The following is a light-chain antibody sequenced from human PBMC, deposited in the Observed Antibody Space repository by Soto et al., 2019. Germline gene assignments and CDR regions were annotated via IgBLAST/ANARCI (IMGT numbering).Light chain of an antibody. CDR2: GAS. CDR3: QQYGSAPWT. Sequence: EIVLTQSPGTLSLSPGERATLSYRASQSVSSSYLAWYQQKPGQAPRLLIYGASSRATGIPDRFSGSGSGTDLTLTISRLEPEDFAVYYCQQYGSAPWTFGQGTKVEIK. CDR1: QSVSSSY. V-gene: IGKV3-20*01. J-gene: IGKJ1*01.